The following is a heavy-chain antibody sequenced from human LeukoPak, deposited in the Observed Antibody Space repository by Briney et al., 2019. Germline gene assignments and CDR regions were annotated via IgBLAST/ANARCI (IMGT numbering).Heavy chain of an antibody. Sequence: PGGSLRLSCAASGFTFSSYAMSWVRQAPGKGLEWVSAISGSGGSTYYADSVKGRFTISRDNSKNTLYLQMYSLRAEDTAVYYCARISGGDGYNSYWGQGTLVTVSS. J-gene: IGHJ4*02. D-gene: IGHD2-21*01. V-gene: IGHV3-23*01. CDR3: ARISGGDGYNSY. CDR2: ISGSGGST. CDR1: GFTFSSYA.